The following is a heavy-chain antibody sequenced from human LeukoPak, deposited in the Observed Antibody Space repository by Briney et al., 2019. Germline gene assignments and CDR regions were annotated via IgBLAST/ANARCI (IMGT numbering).Heavy chain of an antibody. CDR1: GFTFSSYS. D-gene: IGHD2-2*02. CDR3: ARAYCSSTTCYTYDAFDI. CDR2: ISSSSSYI. Sequence: GGSLRLSCAASGFTFSSYSMNWVRQAPGKGLEWVSSISSSSSYIYYADSVKGRFTISRDNAKNSLYLQMNSLRAEDTAVYYCARAYCSSTTCYTYDAFDIWGQGTMVTVSS. V-gene: IGHV3-21*01. J-gene: IGHJ3*02.